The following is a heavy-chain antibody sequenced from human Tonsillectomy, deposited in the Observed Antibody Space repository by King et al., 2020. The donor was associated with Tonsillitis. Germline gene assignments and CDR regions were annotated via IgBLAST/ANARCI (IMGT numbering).Heavy chain of an antibody. Sequence: VQLVESGGGLVKPGGSLRLSCAASGLIVSDNYMSWVRQAPGKGLEWVSIIYSDGSTFYADSVKDRFTISADSSNNTLYLQINSLRVGDTAVYYCASESSLWYPFENWGQGTLVTVSS. CDR3: ASESSLWYPFEN. V-gene: IGHV3-66*01. D-gene: IGHD6-13*01. CDR2: IYSDGST. CDR1: GLIVSDNY. J-gene: IGHJ4*02.